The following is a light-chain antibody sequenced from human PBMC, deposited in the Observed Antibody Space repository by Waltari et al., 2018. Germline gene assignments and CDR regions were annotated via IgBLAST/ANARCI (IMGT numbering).Light chain of an antibody. Sequence: DVAMTQSPLSLPVTLGQPASISCRSSQSLVSSDGNTYFNWFQQRLGQSPRRLLYKVSNRDSGVPDRFSGSGSGTDFTLRISRVEAEDVGVYYCMQGTHWPWTFGQGTKVEIK. J-gene: IGKJ1*01. CDR3: MQGTHWPWT. CDR2: KVS. V-gene: IGKV2-30*01. CDR1: QSLVSSDGNTY.